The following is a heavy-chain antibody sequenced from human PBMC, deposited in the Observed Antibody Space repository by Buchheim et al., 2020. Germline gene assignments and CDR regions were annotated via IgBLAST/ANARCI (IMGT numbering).Heavy chain of an antibody. D-gene: IGHD3-22*01. CDR1: GFTFSSYA. CDR3: ARIGKDSSGYYYFDY. V-gene: IGHV3-30*04. CDR2: ISYDGRNK. Sequence: QVQLVESGGGVVQPGRSLRLSCAASGFTFSSYAMHWVRQAPGKGLEWVAVISYDGRNKYYADSVKGRFTLSRDNSKNTLYLQMNSLRDEDTAVYYCARIGKDSSGYYYFDYWGQGTL. J-gene: IGHJ4*02.